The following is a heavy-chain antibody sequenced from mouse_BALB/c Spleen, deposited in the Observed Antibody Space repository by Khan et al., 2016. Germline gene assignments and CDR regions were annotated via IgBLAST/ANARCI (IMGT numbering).Heavy chain of an antibody. Sequence: EVQLQESGPGLVKPSQSLSLTCSVTGYSITSGYYWNWIRQFPGNNLEWMGYISYDGSNHYNPSLKNRISIARDTSKNQFFLKLNSVTTEDTATXYCSILPRAYAMDYWGQGTSFTVSS. V-gene: IGHV3-6*02. CDR2: ISYDGSN. CDR1: GYSITSGYY. CDR3: SILPRAYAMDY. J-gene: IGHJ4*01. D-gene: IGHD1-1*01.